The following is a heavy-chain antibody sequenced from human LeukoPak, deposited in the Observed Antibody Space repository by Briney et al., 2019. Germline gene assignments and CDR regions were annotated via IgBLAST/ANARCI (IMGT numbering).Heavy chain of an antibody. CDR2: IYNSGST. V-gene: IGHV4-31*03. CDR1: GGSISSGVYY. Sequence: SETLSLTCTVSGGSISSGVYYWSWIRQHPGKGLEWMGYIYNSGSTYHNPSLKSRVTISVDTSKNQFSLKLSSVTAADTAVYYCARVSEQQLGLFEYWGQGTLVTVSS. D-gene: IGHD6-13*01. CDR3: ARVSEQQLGLFEY. J-gene: IGHJ4*02.